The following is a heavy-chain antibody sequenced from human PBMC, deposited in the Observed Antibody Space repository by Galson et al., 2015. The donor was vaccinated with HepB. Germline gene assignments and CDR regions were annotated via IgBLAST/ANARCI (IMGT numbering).Heavy chain of an antibody. CDR1: GFTFSSYW. D-gene: IGHD5-12*01. Sequence: SLRLSCAASGFTFSSYWMSWVRQAPGKGLEWVANIKQDGSEKYYVDSVKGRFTISRYNAKNSLYLQMNSLRAEDTAVYYCARPVDIVANGLGYWGQGTLVTVSS. J-gene: IGHJ4*02. CDR2: IKQDGSEK. CDR3: ARPVDIVANGLGY. V-gene: IGHV3-7*01.